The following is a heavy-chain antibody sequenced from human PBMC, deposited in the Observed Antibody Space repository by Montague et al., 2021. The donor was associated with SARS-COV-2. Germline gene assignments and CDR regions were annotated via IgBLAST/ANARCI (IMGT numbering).Heavy chain of an antibody. Sequence: SETLSLTCAVSGGSFSSYYWSWIRQPPGKGLEWIAEINHSGSSNSNPSLKSRVTMSVDTSKNQFSLKLNSVTVADTAVYYCARLAYCGADCFSGWEICFDAWGQGTLVTVSS. CDR1: GGSFSSYY. CDR3: ARLAYCGADCFSGWEICFDA. CDR2: INHSGSS. J-gene: IGHJ4*02. V-gene: IGHV4-34*01. D-gene: IGHD2-21*02.